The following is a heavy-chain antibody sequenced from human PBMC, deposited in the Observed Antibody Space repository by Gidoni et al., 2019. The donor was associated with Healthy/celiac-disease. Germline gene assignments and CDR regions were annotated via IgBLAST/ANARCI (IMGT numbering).Heavy chain of an antibody. CDR1: GFTFSSYW. CDR3: ARDRQYWYFDL. CDR2: IKQEGSEK. Sequence: EVQLVESGGGLVQPGGSLSLSCAASGFTFSSYWMSWVRQAPGKGLEWVANIKQEGSEKYYVDSVKGRFTISRDNAKNSLYLQMNSLRAEDTAVYYCARDRQYWYFDLWGRGTLVTVSS. V-gene: IGHV3-7*01. J-gene: IGHJ2*01.